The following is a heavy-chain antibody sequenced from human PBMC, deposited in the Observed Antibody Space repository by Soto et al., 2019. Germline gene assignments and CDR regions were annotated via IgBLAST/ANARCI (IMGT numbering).Heavy chain of an antibody. D-gene: IGHD3-9*01. CDR1: GFIFTDYS. Sequence: PGGSLRLACSASGFIFTDYSMTWIRQAPGKGLEWVSYISNGDETTQYADSVKGRFSVSRDNAKKVLFLQMNSLRVDDTAVYDCARDPKRRNGYNFDAWGRGALVTVSS. J-gene: IGHJ4*02. CDR2: ISNGDETT. CDR3: ARDPKRRNGYNFDA. V-gene: IGHV3-11*01.